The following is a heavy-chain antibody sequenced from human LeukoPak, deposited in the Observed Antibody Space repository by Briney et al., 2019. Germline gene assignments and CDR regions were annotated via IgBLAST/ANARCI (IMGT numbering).Heavy chain of an antibody. J-gene: IGHJ5*02. CDR2: ISAYNGNT. CDR1: GYTFTSYG. V-gene: IGHV1-18*01. Sequence: GASVKVSCTASGYTFTSYGISWVRQAPGQGLEWMGWISAYNGNTNYAQKLQGRVTMTTDTSTSTAYMELSSLRSEDTAVYYCARGYYDSSGYLNWFDPWGQGTLVTVSS. D-gene: IGHD3-22*01. CDR3: ARGYYDSSGYLNWFDP.